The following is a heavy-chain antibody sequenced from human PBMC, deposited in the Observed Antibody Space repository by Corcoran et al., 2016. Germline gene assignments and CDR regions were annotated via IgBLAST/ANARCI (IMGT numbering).Heavy chain of an antibody. CDR1: GFLFNTYW. CDR2: IKGGENEK. CDR3: ARAADYYGSGSYYNSYYYYGMDV. D-gene: IGHD3-10*01. J-gene: IGHJ6*02. Sequence: EVQLVESGGGLVQPGGSLRLSCAASGFLFNTYWMNWVRQAPGKGLEWVANIKGGENEKYYVDSVKGRFTISRDNTKNTLYLQMNSLRAEDTAVYDCARAADYYGSGSYYNSYYYYGMDVWGQGTTVTVSS. V-gene: IGHV3-7*03.